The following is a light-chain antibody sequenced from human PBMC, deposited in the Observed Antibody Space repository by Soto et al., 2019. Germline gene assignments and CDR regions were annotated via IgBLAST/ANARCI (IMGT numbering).Light chain of an antibody. CDR3: QQYGDAPFA. J-gene: IGKJ3*01. V-gene: IGKV3-20*01. Sequence: EIVLTQSPGTLSLSPGERATLSCRASQSIYINSLAWYQHKRGKAPRLLIYAATVRATDVPDRFNGSGSGTDFALTISRLEPEDSAMYYCQQYGDAPFAFGPGTKLDVK. CDR2: AAT. CDR1: QSIYINS.